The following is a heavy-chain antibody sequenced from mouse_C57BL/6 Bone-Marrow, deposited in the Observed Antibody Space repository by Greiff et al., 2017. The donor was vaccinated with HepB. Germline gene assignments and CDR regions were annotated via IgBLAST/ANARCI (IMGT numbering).Heavy chain of an antibody. J-gene: IGHJ2*01. V-gene: IGHV14-4*01. CDR1: GFNIKDDY. CDR3: TQDSSGYVH. CDR2: IDPENGDT. D-gene: IGHD3-2*02. Sequence: VQLQQSGAELVRPGASVKLSCTASGFNIKDDYMHWVKQRPEQGLEWIGWIDPENGDTEYASKFQGKATITADTSSNTAYLQLSSLTSEDTAVYDCTQDSSGYVHWGQGTTLTVSS.